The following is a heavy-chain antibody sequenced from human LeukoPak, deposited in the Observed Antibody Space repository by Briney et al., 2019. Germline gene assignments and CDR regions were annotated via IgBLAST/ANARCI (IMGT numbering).Heavy chain of an antibody. CDR1: GFSFTNYA. V-gene: IGHV3-30*02. J-gene: IGHJ6*04. D-gene: IGHD2-15*01. CDR3: AKDFDMTPPGMDV. CDR2: IRYDGSNK. Sequence: PGGSLRLSCSASGFSFTNYAIHWVRQAPGKGLEWVAFIRYDGSNKYYADSVKGRFTISRDNSKNTLYLQMNSLRAEDTAVYYCAKDFDMTPPGMDVWGKGTTVTVSS.